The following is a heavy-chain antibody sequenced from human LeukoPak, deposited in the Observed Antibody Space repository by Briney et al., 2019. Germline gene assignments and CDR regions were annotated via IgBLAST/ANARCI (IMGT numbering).Heavy chain of an antibody. CDR2: IKQDGSEK. J-gene: IGHJ6*03. CDR1: GFTFSSYW. D-gene: IGHD3-9*01. Sequence: GGSLRLSCAASGFTFSSYWMSWVRQAPGKGLEWVANIKQDGSEKSYVDSVKGRFTISRDNAKNSLYLQMNSLRAEDTAVYYCARDHYDILTGYWFYYYYMDVWGKGTTVTISS. CDR3: ARDHYDILTGYWFYYYYMDV. V-gene: IGHV3-7*01.